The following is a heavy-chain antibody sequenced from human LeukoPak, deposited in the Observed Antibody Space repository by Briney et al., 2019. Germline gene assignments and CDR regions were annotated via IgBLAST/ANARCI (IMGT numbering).Heavy chain of an antibody. J-gene: IGHJ4*02. CDR3: ARATRYFDWLLDY. V-gene: IGHV4-61*02. CDR2: IYTSGST. D-gene: IGHD3-9*01. Sequence: PSETLSLTCTDSGGSISSGSYYWSWIRQPAGKGLEWIGRIYTSGSTNYNPSLKSRVTISVDTSKNQFSLKLSSVTAADTAVYYCARATRYFDWLLDYWGQGTLVTVSS. CDR1: GGSISSGSYY.